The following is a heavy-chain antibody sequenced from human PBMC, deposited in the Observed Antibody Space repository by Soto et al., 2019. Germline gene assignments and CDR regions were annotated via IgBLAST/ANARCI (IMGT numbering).Heavy chain of an antibody. J-gene: IGHJ4*02. Sequence: QITLKESGPTLVKPTQTLTLTCTFSGFSLSTSGVGVGWIRQPPGKALEWLAPIYWDDDKRYSPSLKSRLTITEDTSKNHVSLTMTNMDPVDTGTYYCAHRPAFLTPPGYNWNDPEPSYFDYWGQGTLVTVSS. V-gene: IGHV2-5*02. CDR3: AHRPAFLTPPGYNWNDPEPSYFDY. D-gene: IGHD1-20*01. CDR2: IYWDDDK. CDR1: GFSLSTSGVG.